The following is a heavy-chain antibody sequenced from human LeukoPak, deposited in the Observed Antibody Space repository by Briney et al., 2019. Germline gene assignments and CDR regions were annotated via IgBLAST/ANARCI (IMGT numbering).Heavy chain of an antibody. CDR2: IWYDGSNK. CDR1: GFTFSSYG. D-gene: IGHD4-11*01. CDR3: ARGLVPGFLDY. J-gene: IGHJ4*02. Sequence: GGSLRLSCAASGFTFSSYGMHWVRQAPGKGLEWVAVIWYDGSNKYYADSVKGRFTISRDNAKNTLYLQMNSLRAVDTAVYYCARGLVPGFLDYWGQGTPVTVSS. V-gene: IGHV3-33*01.